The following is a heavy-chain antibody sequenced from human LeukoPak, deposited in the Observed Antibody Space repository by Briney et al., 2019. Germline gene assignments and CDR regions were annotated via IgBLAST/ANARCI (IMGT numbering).Heavy chain of an antibody. CDR2: IYPGDSDT. CDR1: GYSFTSYW. J-gene: IGHJ4*02. Sequence: GESLKISCKGSGYSFTSYWIGWVRQMPGKGLEWMGIIYPGDSDTRYRPSFQGQVTISADKSISTAYLQWSSLKASDTAMYYCARAALGYCSSTSCYIFDYWGQGTLVTVSS. V-gene: IGHV5-51*01. CDR3: ARAALGYCSSTSCYIFDY. D-gene: IGHD2-2*02.